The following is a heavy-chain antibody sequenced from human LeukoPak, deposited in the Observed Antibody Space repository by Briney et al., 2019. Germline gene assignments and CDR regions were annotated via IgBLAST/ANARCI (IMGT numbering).Heavy chain of an antibody. CDR2: INHSGST. CDR1: GGSFSGYY. D-gene: IGHD2-15*01. CDR3: ASAFLRGVVVAAITRRWFDP. Sequence: SETLSLTCAVHGGSFSGYYWSWIRQPPGKGLEWIGEINHSGSTNYNPSLKSRVTISVDTSKNQFSLKLSSVTAADTAVYYCASAFLRGVVVAAITRRWFDPWGQGTLVTVSS. V-gene: IGHV4-34*01. J-gene: IGHJ5*02.